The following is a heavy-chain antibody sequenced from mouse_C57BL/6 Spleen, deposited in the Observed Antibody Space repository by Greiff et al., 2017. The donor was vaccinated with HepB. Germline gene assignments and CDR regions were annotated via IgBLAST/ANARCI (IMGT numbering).Heavy chain of an antibody. J-gene: IGHJ4*01. D-gene: IGHD3-1*01. CDR1: GYTFTSYT. CDR2: INPSSGYT. Sequence: QVQLKQSGAELARPGASVKMSCKASGYTFTSYTMHWVKQRPGQGLEWIGYINPSSGYTKYNQKFKDKATLTADKSSSTAYMQLSSLTSEDSAVYYCARSGEGYAMDYWGQGTSVTVSS. CDR3: ARSGEGYAMDY. V-gene: IGHV1-4*01.